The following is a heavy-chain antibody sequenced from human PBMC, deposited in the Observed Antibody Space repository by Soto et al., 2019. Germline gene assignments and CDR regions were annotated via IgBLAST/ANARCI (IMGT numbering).Heavy chain of an antibody. V-gene: IGHV3-53*01. CDR1: EFTVSSNY. Sequence: PXGSLRLSCASSEFTVSSNYMNWVRQAPGKGLECVSTIYSGGSTYYADSVKGRFTISRDNSKNTLYLQMNNLRAEDTAVYYCAGRVGATTYGMDVWGQGTTFTVSS. D-gene: IGHD1-26*01. CDR3: AGRVGATTYGMDV. J-gene: IGHJ6*02. CDR2: IYSGGST.